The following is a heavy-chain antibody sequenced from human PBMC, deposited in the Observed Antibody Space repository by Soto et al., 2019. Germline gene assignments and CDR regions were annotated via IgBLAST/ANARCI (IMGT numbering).Heavy chain of an antibody. CDR1: GFAFSQYP. J-gene: IGHJ4*02. Sequence: GGSLKLSCAASGFAFSQYPMHWVLQAPGNGLEWVAVLSYDGGNKFYADSVSGRFIISRDNSKNTLYLQMNDLRPDEDTAVYFCVRDTPLNMPYGGHPFDSWGQGVLVTVSS. CDR2: LSYDGGNK. V-gene: IGHV3-30-3*01. D-gene: IGHD2-21*01. CDR3: VRDTPLNMPYGGHPFDS.